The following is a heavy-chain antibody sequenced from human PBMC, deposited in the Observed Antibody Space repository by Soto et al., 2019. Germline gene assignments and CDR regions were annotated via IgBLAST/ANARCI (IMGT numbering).Heavy chain of an antibody. J-gene: IGHJ6*02. D-gene: IGHD3-10*01. Sequence: GGSLSLSGAASGLTVSNAYMAWVRQAPGMGLEWVSVIYDNGTTYYADSVKGRFTISRDTSTNTLSLQMDSLRAEDTAVYYCVRPLPSGRNYGLDVWGQGTTVTVSS. CDR3: VRPLPSGRNYGLDV. CDR2: IYDNGTT. V-gene: IGHV3-53*01. CDR1: GLTVSNAY.